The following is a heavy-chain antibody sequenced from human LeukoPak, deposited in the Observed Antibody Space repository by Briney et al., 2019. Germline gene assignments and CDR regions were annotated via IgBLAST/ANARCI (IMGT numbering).Heavy chain of an antibody. CDR3: AAAFYTSYHLGY. Sequence: GGSLRLSCAVSGFTLTVNYMSCVRQAPGEGLEWVSIIYRSGSISYADSVKGRFIISRDSSTNPLSLHMASLRAEDTAVYYCAAAFYTSYHLGYWGQGTLVTVSS. CDR1: GFTLTVNY. J-gene: IGHJ4*02. V-gene: IGHV3-66*01. D-gene: IGHD3-16*01. CDR2: IYRSGSI.